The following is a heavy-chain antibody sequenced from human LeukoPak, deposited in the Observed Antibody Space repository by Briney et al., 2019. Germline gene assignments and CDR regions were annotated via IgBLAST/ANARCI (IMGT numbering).Heavy chain of an antibody. V-gene: IGHV1-46*01. CDR1: GYTFTSYY. J-gene: IGHJ4*02. CDR3: ARVPHIAAAGDY. Sequence: GASVKVSCKASGYTFTSYYMHWVRQAPGQGLEWMGIINPSGGSTSYAQKFQGRVTMTRDTSTSTVYMELGSLRSEDTAVYYCARVPHIAAAGDYWGRGTLVTVSS. CDR2: INPSGGST. D-gene: IGHD6-13*01.